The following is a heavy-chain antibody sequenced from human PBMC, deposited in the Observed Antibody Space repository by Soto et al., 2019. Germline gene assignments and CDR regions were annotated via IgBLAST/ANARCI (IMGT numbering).Heavy chain of an antibody. J-gene: IGHJ4*02. V-gene: IGHV3-23*01. CDR3: ARLPGATAPRPDY. Sequence: PGGSLRLSCAASGFTFSSYAMSWVRQAPGKGLQWVSTISGSGEKTYYADSVKGRFTISSDRAKNTLYLQMDSLRADDTAVYYCARLPGATAPRPDYWGQGTMVTVSS. CDR1: GFTFSSYA. D-gene: IGHD6-6*01. CDR2: ISGSGEKT.